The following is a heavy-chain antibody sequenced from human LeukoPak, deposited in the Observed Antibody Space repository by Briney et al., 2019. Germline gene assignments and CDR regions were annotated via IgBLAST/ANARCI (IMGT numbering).Heavy chain of an antibody. J-gene: IGHJ4*02. Sequence: GGSLRRSCAASGFTVSRNYMSWVRQAPGKGLECVSVIYSGGNTYYTDSVKGRFTISRDNSKNTLYLQMNSLRAEDTAVYYCARKTDSGGQGDYWGPGTLVTVSS. V-gene: IGHV3-66*01. D-gene: IGHD3-22*01. CDR3: ARKTDSGGQGDY. CDR2: IYSGGNT. CDR1: GFTVSRNY.